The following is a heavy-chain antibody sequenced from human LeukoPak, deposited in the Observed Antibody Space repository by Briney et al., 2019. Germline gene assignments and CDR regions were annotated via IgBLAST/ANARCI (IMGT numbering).Heavy chain of an antibody. Sequence: GGSLRLSCAASGFTFSQAWMTWVRQAPGKGLEWIGRVKSKTDGETTDYAAPVKGRFTISRDDSKNTLYLQMNSLETEDTAIYYCTTPGYCSGGSCNGYWGQGTLVTVSS. D-gene: IGHD2-15*01. CDR1: GFTFSQAW. CDR2: VKSKTDGETT. V-gene: IGHV3-15*01. J-gene: IGHJ4*02. CDR3: TTPGYCSGGSCNGY.